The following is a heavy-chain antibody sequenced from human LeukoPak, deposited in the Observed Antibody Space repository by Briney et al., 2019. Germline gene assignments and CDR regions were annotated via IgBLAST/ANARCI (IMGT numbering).Heavy chain of an antibody. Sequence: SETLSLTCTVSGGSISSGGYYWSWIRQHPRKGLEWIGYIYYSGSTYYNPSLKSRVTISVDTSKNQFSLKLSSVTAADTAVYYCARAPASGGYYYMDVWGKGTTVTVSS. J-gene: IGHJ6*03. D-gene: IGHD3-10*01. CDR1: GGSISSGGYY. CDR2: IYYSGST. V-gene: IGHV4-31*03. CDR3: ARAPASGGYYYMDV.